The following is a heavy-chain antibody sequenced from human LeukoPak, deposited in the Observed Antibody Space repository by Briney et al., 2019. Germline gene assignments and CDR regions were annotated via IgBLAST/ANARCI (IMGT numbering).Heavy chain of an antibody. Sequence: ASVKVSCKSSGYTFTSYGISWVRQAPGQGLELMGWISAYNGNTNYAQKFQGRVTMTEDTSTDTAYMELSSLRSEDTAVYYCATDPNYDYVWGSLGYWGQGTLVTVSS. V-gene: IGHV1-18*01. CDR2: ISAYNGNT. J-gene: IGHJ4*02. CDR3: ATDPNYDYVWGSLGY. D-gene: IGHD3-16*01. CDR1: GYTFTSYG.